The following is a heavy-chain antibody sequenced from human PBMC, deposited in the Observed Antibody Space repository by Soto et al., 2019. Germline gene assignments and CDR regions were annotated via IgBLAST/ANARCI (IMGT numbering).Heavy chain of an antibody. V-gene: IGHV4-59*01. D-gene: IGHD6-13*01. CDR2: IYYSGST. CDR3: ARGELGIAPARYYFDY. J-gene: IGHJ4*02. CDR1: GGSISSYY. Sequence: QVQLQESGPGLVKPSETLSLTCTVSGGSISSYYWSWIRQPPGKGLEWIGYIYYSGSTNYNPSLKSRVTISVDTSKNQFSLKLSSVTAADTAVYYCARGELGIAPARYYFDYWGQGTLVTVSS.